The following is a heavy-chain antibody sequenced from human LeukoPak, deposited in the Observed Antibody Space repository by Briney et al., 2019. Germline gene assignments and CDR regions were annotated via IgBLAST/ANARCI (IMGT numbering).Heavy chain of an antibody. J-gene: IGHJ4*02. CDR2: IYYSGST. CDR1: GGSISSSSYY. V-gene: IGHV4-61*05. D-gene: IGHD3-3*01. CDR3: ASRSSIWSGYQDTLYYFDS. Sequence: PSETLSLTCIVSGGSISSSSYYWDWIRQAPGKRLEWIGHIYYSGSTNYNPSLKSRVTISVDTSKNQFSLKLSSVTAADTAVYYCASRSSIWSGYQDTLYYFDSWGQGTLVTVSS.